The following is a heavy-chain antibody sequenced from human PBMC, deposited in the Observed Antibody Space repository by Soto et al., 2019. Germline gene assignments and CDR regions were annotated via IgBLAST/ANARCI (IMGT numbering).Heavy chain of an antibody. J-gene: IGHJ5*02. D-gene: IGHD6-19*01. V-gene: IGHV4-39*01. Sequence: PSETLSLTCTVSGGSLSSSSFYWGWIRQPPGKGLEWIGSIHYSGGTYYNPSLKSRVTISVDTSKIQFSLKLTSVTAADTAVYYCARHLGSGWINWFDPWGQGTLVTVS. CDR2: IHYSGGT. CDR1: GGSLSSSSFY. CDR3: ARHLGSGWINWFDP.